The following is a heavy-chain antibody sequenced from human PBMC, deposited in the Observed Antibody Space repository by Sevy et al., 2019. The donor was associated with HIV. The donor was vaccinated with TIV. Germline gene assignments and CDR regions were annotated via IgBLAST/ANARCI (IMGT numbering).Heavy chain of an antibody. CDR2: ISGSGGST. Sequence: GGSLRLSCAASGFTFSSYAMSWVRQAPGKGLEWVSAISGSGGSTYYADSVKGRFTISRDNSKNTLYLQMNSLRAEDTAVYYFAKDPLKAAYGSGSGLAAFDIWGQGTMVTVSS. D-gene: IGHD3-10*01. J-gene: IGHJ3*02. CDR3: AKDPLKAAYGSGSGLAAFDI. V-gene: IGHV3-23*01. CDR1: GFTFSSYA.